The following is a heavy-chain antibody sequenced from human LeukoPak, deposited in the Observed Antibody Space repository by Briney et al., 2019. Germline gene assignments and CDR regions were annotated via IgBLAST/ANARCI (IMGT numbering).Heavy chain of an antibody. V-gene: IGHV3-30*02. CDR1: GLTFTNHG. CDR3: ARDRGKDYFGD. J-gene: IGHJ4*02. Sequence: QSGGSLRLSCVTSGLTFTNHGFHWLRQAADKGLEWVAFVRNDGFDTYHSNFVKGRFSISRDDSKNTVYLQMNSLRAEDTALYYCARDRGKDYFGDWGQGTQVTVSS. D-gene: IGHD4-23*01. CDR2: VRNDGFDT.